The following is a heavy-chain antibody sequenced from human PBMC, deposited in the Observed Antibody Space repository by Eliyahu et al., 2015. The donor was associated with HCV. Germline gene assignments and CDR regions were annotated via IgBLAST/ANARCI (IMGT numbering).Heavy chain of an antibody. D-gene: IGHD1/OR15-1a*01. CDR1: GFTFSSYD. CDR2: IGTAGDT. CDR3: ARVGNWNTFDY. J-gene: IGHJ4*02. Sequence: EVQLVESGGGLVQPGGSLRLSCAASGFTFSSYDMHWVRQATGKGLEWVSAIGTAGDTYYPGSVKGRFTISRENAKNSLYLQMNSLRAGDTAVYYCARVGNWNTFDYWGQGTLVTVSS. V-gene: IGHV3-13*01.